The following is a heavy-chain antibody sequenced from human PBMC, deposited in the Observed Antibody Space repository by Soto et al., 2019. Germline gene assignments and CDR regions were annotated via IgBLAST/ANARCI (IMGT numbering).Heavy chain of an antibody. CDR3: ARDLTNYYDSSGYAFDI. CDR1: LGTFSNYS. D-gene: IGHD3-22*01. CDR2: IIPIFGTA. J-gene: IGHJ3*02. Sequence: SVKFACNASLGTFSNYSISGVRQAPGQWLEWMGGIIPIFGTANYAQKFQGIVTITADESTSTAYMELSSLRSEDTAVYYCARDLTNYYDSSGYAFDIWGQGTMVTVSS. V-gene: IGHV1-69*13.